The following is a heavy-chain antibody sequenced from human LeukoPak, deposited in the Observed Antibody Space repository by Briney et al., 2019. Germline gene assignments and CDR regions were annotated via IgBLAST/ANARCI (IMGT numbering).Heavy chain of an antibody. Sequence: GGSLTLSCAVSGFTFSSYWMSCFGQTPGEGLQWLANIQQDGSEKYYVASVKGRFTISRDNTKNSLYLQMKRLRAGDTAVYYCAREVAERSRVGGYGFDAFDIWGQGTMVTVSS. V-gene: IGHV3-7*01. J-gene: IGHJ3*02. CDR2: IQQDGSEK. CDR3: AREVAERSRVGGYGFDAFDI. D-gene: IGHD3-22*01. CDR1: GFTFSSYW.